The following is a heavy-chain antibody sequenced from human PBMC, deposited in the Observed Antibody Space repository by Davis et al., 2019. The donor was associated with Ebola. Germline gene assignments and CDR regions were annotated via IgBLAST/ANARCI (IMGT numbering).Heavy chain of an antibody. CDR2: ISAYNGNT. Sequence: ASVKVSCKASGYTFTSYGISWVRQAPGQGLEWMGWISAYNGNTNYAQKLQGRVTMTRDTSTSTVYMELSSLRSEDTAVYYCARLGIAARPGAFDIWGQGTMVTVSS. V-gene: IGHV1-18*01. CDR3: ARLGIAARPGAFDI. CDR1: GYTFTSYG. D-gene: IGHD6-6*01. J-gene: IGHJ3*02.